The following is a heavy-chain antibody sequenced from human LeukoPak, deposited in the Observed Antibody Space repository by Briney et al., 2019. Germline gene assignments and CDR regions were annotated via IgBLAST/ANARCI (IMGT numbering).Heavy chain of an antibody. CDR1: GFTFSSYW. D-gene: IGHD6-13*01. V-gene: IGHV3-48*04. CDR3: AIIPRAAAGPSARSPFHY. Sequence: GGSLRLSCAASGFTFSSYWMNWARQAPGKGLEWVSSISSSSSIVYYADSVKGRFTISRDNAKNSLYLQMNSLRAEDTAVYYCAIIPRAAAGPSARSPFHYWGQGTLVTVSS. J-gene: IGHJ4*02. CDR2: ISSSSSIV.